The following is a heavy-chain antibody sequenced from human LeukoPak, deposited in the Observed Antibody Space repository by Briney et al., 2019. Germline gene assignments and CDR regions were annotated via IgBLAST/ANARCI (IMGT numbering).Heavy chain of an antibody. J-gene: IGHJ4*02. CDR1: GFTFSSYA. V-gene: IGHV3-48*03. CDR3: ARKVLSGSRYFDY. CDR2: ITSSASSI. Sequence: GGSLRLSCAASGFTFSSYAMSWVRQAPGKGLEWVPYITSSASSIYYAESVKGRFTISRDNAKNSLFLQMNSLRAEDTAIYYCARKVLSGSRYFDYWGQGALVTVSS. D-gene: IGHD1-26*01.